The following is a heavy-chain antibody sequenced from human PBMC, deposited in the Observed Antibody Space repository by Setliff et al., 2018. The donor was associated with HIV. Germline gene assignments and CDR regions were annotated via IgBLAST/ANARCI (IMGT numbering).Heavy chain of an antibody. CDR2: ISANNGNT. Sequence: ASVKVSCKTSGYIFTNFGISWVRQAPGQGPEWMGWISANNGNTRYAQKFQGRVTITTDESTSTAYMELSSLRSEDTAVYYCAGVFGVYYDKEGPYDAFDIWGQGTMVTVSS. CDR3: AGVFGVYYDKEGPYDAFDI. V-gene: IGHV1-18*01. CDR1: GYIFTNFG. J-gene: IGHJ3*02. D-gene: IGHD3-22*01.